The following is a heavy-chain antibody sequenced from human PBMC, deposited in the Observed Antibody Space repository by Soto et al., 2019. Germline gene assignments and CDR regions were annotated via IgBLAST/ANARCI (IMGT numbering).Heavy chain of an antibody. CDR1: GYTFTSYG. J-gene: IGHJ6*02. D-gene: IGHD3-3*01. V-gene: IGHV1-18*01. Sequence: ASVKVSCKASGYTFTSYGISWVRQAPGQGLEWMGWISAYNGNTNYAQKLQGRVTMTTDTSTSTAYMELRSLRSDDTAVYYCARGLPRFLEWLSNYYYYGMDVWGQGTTVTVS. CDR2: ISAYNGNT. CDR3: ARGLPRFLEWLSNYYYYGMDV.